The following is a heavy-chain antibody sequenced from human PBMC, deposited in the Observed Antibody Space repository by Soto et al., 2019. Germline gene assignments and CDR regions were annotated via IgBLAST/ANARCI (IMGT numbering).Heavy chain of an antibody. CDR3: ATVLGGAFDV. J-gene: IGHJ3*01. D-gene: IGHD3-16*01. CDR2: FDYEEAEE. V-gene: IGHV1-24*01. Sequence: QVQLVQSGAEVKKPGASVQVSCKVSGYTLTELSIHWVRQAPGKGLEWMGGFDYEEAEEIYAQKFQGRVTMTAATSTHTAVMRLSGLRSEVTAIFYCATVLGGAFDVWGQGAMVTVSS. CDR1: GYTLTELS.